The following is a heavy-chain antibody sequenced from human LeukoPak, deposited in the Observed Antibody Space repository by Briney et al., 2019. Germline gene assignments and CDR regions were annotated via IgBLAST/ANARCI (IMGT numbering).Heavy chain of an antibody. CDR2: MSSSGSTI. D-gene: IGHD3-3*01. Sequence: PGGSLRLSCAASGFTFSDYYMSWIRQAPGKGLEWVSYMSSSGSTIYYADSVKGRFTISRDNAKNSLYLQMNGLRAEDTAVYYGARIERMTILGVVTDFYYYMVVWGKGTTVTVFS. CDR3: ARIERMTILGVVTDFYYYMVV. CDR1: GFTFSDYY. J-gene: IGHJ6*03. V-gene: IGHV3-11*04.